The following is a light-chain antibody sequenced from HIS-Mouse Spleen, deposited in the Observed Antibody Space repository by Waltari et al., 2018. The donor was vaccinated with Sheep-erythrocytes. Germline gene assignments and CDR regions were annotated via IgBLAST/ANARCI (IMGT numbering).Light chain of an antibody. Sequence: EIVLTQSPATLSLSPGERLTLSCRASQSVSSYLAWYQQKPGQAPRLLIYDASNRATGIPARFSGSGSGTDFTLTISSLEPEDFAVYYCQQRSNWYTFGQGTKLEIK. V-gene: IGKV3-11*01. CDR1: QSVSSY. J-gene: IGKJ2*01. CDR2: DAS. CDR3: QQRSNWYT.